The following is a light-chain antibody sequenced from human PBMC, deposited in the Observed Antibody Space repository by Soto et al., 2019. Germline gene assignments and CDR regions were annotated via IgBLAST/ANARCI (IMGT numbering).Light chain of an antibody. CDR3: QQGNSFPFT. J-gene: IGKJ3*01. V-gene: IGKV1D-12*01. Sequence: DIPMTQSPSSVSASVGDRVSITCRARQGISYWLAWYQQKPGRAPKLLIYAASSLQLRVSSRFSGSGSWTDFTLTISSLQPEDFATYYCQQGNSFPFTFGPGTKVDIK. CDR1: QGISYW. CDR2: AAS.